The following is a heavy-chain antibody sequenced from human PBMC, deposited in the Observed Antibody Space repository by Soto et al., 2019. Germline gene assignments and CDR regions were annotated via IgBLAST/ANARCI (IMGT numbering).Heavy chain of an antibody. CDR2: IYYNGRT. J-gene: IGHJ4*02. D-gene: IGHD3-16*01. CDR1: GGSISDYQ. Sequence: QVQLQESGPGLVKPSETLSLTCSISGGSISDYQWNWIRQPPGKGLEWIGYIYYNGRTNYNPSLKSRLTISLDTATRRFSLRLRSVTAADTAVYYCARMRGLGEISPYLDYWGQGALVTVSS. V-gene: IGHV4-59*01. CDR3: ARMRGLGEISPYLDY.